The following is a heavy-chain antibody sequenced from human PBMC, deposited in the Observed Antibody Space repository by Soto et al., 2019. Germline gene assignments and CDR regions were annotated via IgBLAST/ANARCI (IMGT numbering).Heavy chain of an antibody. D-gene: IGHD5-12*01. Sequence: SETLSLTCTVSGGSISSYYWSWIRQPPGKGLEWIGYIYYSGSTNYNPSLKSRVTISVDTSKNQFSLKLSSVTAADTAVYYCARDQSGSGYGFDYWGQGTLVTVSS. CDR2: IYYSGST. CDR1: GGSISSYY. J-gene: IGHJ4*02. V-gene: IGHV4-59*01. CDR3: ARDQSGSGYGFDY.